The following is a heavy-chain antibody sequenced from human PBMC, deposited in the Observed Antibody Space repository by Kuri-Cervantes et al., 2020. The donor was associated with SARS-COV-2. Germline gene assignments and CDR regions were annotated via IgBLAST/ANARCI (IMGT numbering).Heavy chain of an antibody. CDR1: EFTFRNYA. J-gene: IGHJ6*02. CDR2: TRNKANSYTT. Sequence: GESLKISCAASEFTFRNYAMHWARQAPGKGLEWVGRTRNKANSYTTEYAASVKGRFTISRDDSKNSLYLQMNSLKTEDTAVYYCARGEYCSSTSCYHYYGMDVWGQGTTVTVSS. CDR3: ARGEYCSSTSCYHYYGMDV. D-gene: IGHD2-2*01. V-gene: IGHV3-72*01.